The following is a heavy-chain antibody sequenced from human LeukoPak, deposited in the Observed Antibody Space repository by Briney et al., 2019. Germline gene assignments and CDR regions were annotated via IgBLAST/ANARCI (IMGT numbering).Heavy chain of an antibody. CDR1: GFPFSTYA. CDR2: FSGSGTST. J-gene: IGHJ4*02. D-gene: IGHD3-10*01. CDR3: AKVGSRFDY. V-gene: IGHV3-23*01. Sequence: GGSLRLSCAASGFPFSTYAMSWVRQAPGKGLEWVSTFSGSGTSTYYADSVKGRFTISRDNSKNTLHLQMNSLRAEDTAAYYCAKVGSRFDYWGQGTLVTVSS.